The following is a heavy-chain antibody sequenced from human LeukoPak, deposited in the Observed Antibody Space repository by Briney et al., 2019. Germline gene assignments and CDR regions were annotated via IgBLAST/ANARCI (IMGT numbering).Heavy chain of an antibody. CDR2: INNDGSST. CDR3: AKDMDTMMIIFNPF. CDR1: GFIFSDHW. Sequence: GGSLRLSCAASGFIFSDHWMHWVRQAPGKGLVWLSRINNDGSSTIYADSVKGRFTFSRDNAENTLFLEMSSLRVEDTAVYYCAKDMDTMMIIFNPFWGQGTLVTVSS. D-gene: IGHD3-22*01. J-gene: IGHJ4*02. V-gene: IGHV3-74*01.